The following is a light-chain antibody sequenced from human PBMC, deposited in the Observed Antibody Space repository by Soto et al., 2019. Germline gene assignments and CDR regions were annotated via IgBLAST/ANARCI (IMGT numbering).Light chain of an antibody. Sequence: QAVVTQEPSLTVSPGGTVTLTCGSSTGAVTSGHFPYWFQQKPGQAPRTLISDTSDKHSWTPARFSGSLLGGKAALTLSGAQSGDGADYSCLLFYGGVYVFGTGTKLTFL. J-gene: IGLJ1*01. CDR1: TGAVTSGHF. CDR2: DTS. V-gene: IGLV7-46*01. CDR3: LLFYGGVYV.